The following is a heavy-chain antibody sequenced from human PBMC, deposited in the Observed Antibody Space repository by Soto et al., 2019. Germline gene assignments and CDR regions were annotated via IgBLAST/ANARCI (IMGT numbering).Heavy chain of an antibody. CDR1: GDSVSSNSAA. V-gene: IGHV6-1*01. D-gene: IGHD6-6*01. CDR2: TYYRSKWYN. Sequence: SQTLSLTCAISGDSVSSNSAAWNWIRQSPSRVLEWLGRTYYRSKWYNDYAVSVKSRITINPDTSKNQFSLQLKSVNPEDTAVYYCARGSSSIAAPRRFDPWGQGTLVTVSS. J-gene: IGHJ5*02. CDR3: ARGSSSIAAPRRFDP.